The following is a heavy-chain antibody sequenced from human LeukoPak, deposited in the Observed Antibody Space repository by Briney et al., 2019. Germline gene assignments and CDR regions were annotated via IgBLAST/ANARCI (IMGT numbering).Heavy chain of an antibody. J-gene: IGHJ6*02. D-gene: IGHD3-3*01. CDR1: GGTFISYA. CDR3: ARGRTVLRFLEWSDYYGMDV. Sequence: SVKVSCKASGGTFISYAISWVRQAPGQGLEWMGGIIPIFGTANYAQKFQGRVTITADESTSTAYMELSSLRSEDTAVYYCARGRTVLRFLEWSDYYGMDVWGQGTTVTVSS. V-gene: IGHV1-69*13. CDR2: IIPIFGTA.